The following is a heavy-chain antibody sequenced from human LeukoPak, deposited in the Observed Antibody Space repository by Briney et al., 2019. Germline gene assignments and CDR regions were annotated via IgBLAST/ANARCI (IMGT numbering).Heavy chain of an antibody. Sequence: GASVKVSCKASGYTFTSYYMHWVRQAPGQGLEWMGIINPSGGSTSYAQKFQGRVTMTRDMSTSTVYMELSSLRSEDTAVYYCARGIYGSGSYPPNWFDPWGQGTLVTVSS. J-gene: IGHJ5*02. CDR3: ARGIYGSGSYPPNWFDP. CDR2: INPSGGST. D-gene: IGHD3-10*01. CDR1: GYTFTSYY. V-gene: IGHV1-46*01.